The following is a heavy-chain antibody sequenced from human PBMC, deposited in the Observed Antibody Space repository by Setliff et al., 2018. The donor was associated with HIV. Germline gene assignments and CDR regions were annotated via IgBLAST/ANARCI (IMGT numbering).Heavy chain of an antibody. D-gene: IGHD2-15*01. CDR1: GYTFTGYY. CDR3: ARGRREDTPYYGMDV. V-gene: IGHV1-2*04. Sequence: GASVKVSCKASGYTFTGYYMRWVRQAPGQGLEWMGWINPNSGGTNYAQKFQGWVTMTRDTSISTAYMELSRLRSDDTAVYYCARGRREDTPYYGMDVWGQGTTVTVS. CDR2: INPNSGGT. J-gene: IGHJ6*02.